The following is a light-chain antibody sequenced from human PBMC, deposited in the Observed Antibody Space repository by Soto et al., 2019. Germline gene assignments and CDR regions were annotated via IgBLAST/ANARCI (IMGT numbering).Light chain of an antibody. V-gene: IGKV3-20*01. J-gene: IGKJ2*02. CDR3: QQYDSSPCT. Sequence: EIMLTQSPGTLSLSPGERATLSCRASQSVSSSYLAWYQQKPGQAPRLLIYGASSRATGIPDRFSGSGSGTDFTLTISRLEPEDFAVYYCQQYDSSPCTFGQGTKLEIK. CDR2: GAS. CDR1: QSVSSSY.